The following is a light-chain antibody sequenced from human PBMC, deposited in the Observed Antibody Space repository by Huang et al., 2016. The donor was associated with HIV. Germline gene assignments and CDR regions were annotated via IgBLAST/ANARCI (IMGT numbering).Light chain of an antibody. CDR2: DTS. CDR1: QSVGNY. V-gene: IGKV3-11*01. J-gene: IGKJ4*01. CDR3: QQRSSGVT. Sequence: IVLTQSPATLSWYPGERVTLSCRASQSVGNYIAWYQQHPGQSPELLIYDTSNRATGTPGRFSGSGSGTDFTLTISSLQSDDFAVYYCQQRSSGVTFGGGTKVQVK.